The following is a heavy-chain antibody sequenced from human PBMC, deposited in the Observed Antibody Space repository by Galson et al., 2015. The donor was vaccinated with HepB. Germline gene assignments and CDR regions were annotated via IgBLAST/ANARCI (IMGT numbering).Heavy chain of an antibody. CDR1: GDSINNYY. J-gene: IGHJ4*02. CDR3: ARQLVGATTPTYYFDY. CDR2: INHSGST. D-gene: IGHD1-26*01. V-gene: IGHV4-34*01. Sequence: SETLSLTCSVSGDSINNYYWSWIRQPPGKGLEWIGEINHSGSTNYNPSLKSRVTISVDTSKNQFSLKLSSVTAADTAVYYCARQLVGATTPTYYFDYWGQGTLVTVSS.